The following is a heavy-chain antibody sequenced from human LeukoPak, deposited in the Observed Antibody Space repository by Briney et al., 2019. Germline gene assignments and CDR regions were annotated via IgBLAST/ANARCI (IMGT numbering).Heavy chain of an antibody. V-gene: IGHV3-23*01. CDR3: AKDSYGDHVLDY. J-gene: IGHJ4*02. CDR1: GFTFSSYT. D-gene: IGHD4-17*01. CDR2: ISGSGGST. Sequence: GGSLRLSCAASGFTFSSYTMSWVRQAPGKGLEWVSAISGSGGSTYYADSVKGRFTISRDNSKNTLYLQMNSLRAEDTAVYYCAKDSYGDHVLDYWGQGTLVTVSS.